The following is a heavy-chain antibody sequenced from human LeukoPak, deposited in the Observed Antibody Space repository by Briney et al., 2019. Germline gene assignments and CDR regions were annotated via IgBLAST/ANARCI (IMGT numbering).Heavy chain of an antibody. CDR3: TSRGWIVGLVDY. CDR2: IYYDGTT. Sequence: SETLSLACTVSGDSISSRSYFWGWMWQPQGKGLEWIASIYYDGTTYYNPSLKSRVTISADTSKNQFSLKLTSVTAADTAVYYCTSRGWIVGLVDYWGQGTLVTVSS. J-gene: IGHJ4*02. D-gene: IGHD3-22*01. V-gene: IGHV4-39*01. CDR1: GDSISSRSYF.